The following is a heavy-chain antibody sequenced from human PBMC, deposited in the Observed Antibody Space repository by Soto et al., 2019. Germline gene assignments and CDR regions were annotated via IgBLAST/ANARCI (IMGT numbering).Heavy chain of an antibody. J-gene: IGHJ4*02. V-gene: IGHV3-74*01. CDR3: ESDRGWSLFDY. CDR1: GFTFSSYW. CDR2: TNSDGSDT. Sequence: GRSLRLSCAASGFTFSSYWMYWVRQAPGKGLVWVSRTNSDGSDTSYADSVKGRFTISRDNAKNTLYLQMNSLRAEDTAVYYCESDRGWSLFDYCGQGNLVTVSS. D-gene: IGHD6-19*01.